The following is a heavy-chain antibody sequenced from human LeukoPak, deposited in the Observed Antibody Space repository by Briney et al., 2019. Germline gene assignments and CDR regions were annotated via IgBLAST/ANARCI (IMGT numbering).Heavy chain of an antibody. CDR1: GYTFTSYY. Sequence: ASVKVSCKASGYTFTSYYMHWVRQAPGQGLEWMGIINPSGGSTSYAQKFQGRVTMTRDTSTSTVYMELSSLRSEDTAVYYCARDLRPPYGSGSHDDGDYWGQGTLVTVSS. CDR3: ARDLRPPYGSGSHDDGDY. V-gene: IGHV1-46*01. J-gene: IGHJ4*02. D-gene: IGHD3-10*01. CDR2: INPSGGST.